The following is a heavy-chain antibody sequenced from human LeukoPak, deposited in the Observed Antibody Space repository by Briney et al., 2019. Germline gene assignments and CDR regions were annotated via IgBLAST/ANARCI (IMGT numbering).Heavy chain of an antibody. D-gene: IGHD3-22*01. V-gene: IGHV3-23*01. CDR3: ARRIPTYYYDSSGFGY. CDR2: ISGSGGST. CDR1: GFTFSSYA. J-gene: IGHJ4*02. Sequence: GGSLRLSCAASGFTFSSYAMSWVRQAPGKGLEWVSAISGSGGSTYYADSVKGRFTISRDNSKNTLYQQMNSLRAEDTAVYYCARRIPTYYYDSSGFGYWGQGTLVTVSS.